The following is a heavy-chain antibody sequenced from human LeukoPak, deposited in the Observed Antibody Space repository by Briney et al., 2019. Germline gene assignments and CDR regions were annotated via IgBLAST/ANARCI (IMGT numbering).Heavy chain of an antibody. J-gene: IGHJ4*02. Sequence: ASVKVSCKVSGYTLTELSMHWVRQAPGKGLEWMGGFDPEDGETIYAQKFQGRVTITADKSTSTAYMELSSLRSEDTAVYYCVSMGYSSKEGYFDYWGQGTLVTVSS. CDR2: FDPEDGET. CDR1: GYTLTELS. V-gene: IGHV1-24*01. D-gene: IGHD6-13*01. CDR3: VSMGYSSKEGYFDY.